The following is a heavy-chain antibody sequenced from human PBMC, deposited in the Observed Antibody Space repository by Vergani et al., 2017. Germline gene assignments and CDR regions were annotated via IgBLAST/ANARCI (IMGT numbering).Heavy chain of an antibody. J-gene: IGHJ4*02. CDR1: GGTFSSYA. CDR2: IIPIFGTA. Sequence: QVQLVQSGAEVKKPGSSVKVSCKASGGTFSSYAISWVRQAPGQGLGGMGRIIPIFGTANYAQKFQGRVTITADESTSTAYMELSSLRSEDTAVYYCAGPMSYYGSGSYDYWGQGTLVTVSS. V-gene: IGHV1-69*13. D-gene: IGHD3-10*01. CDR3: AGPMSYYGSGSYDY.